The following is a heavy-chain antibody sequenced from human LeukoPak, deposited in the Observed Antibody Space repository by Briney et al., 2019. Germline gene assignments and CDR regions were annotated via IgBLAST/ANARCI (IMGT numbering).Heavy chain of an antibody. D-gene: IGHD4-11*01. Sequence: ASVKVSCKSSGYTFPNYGISWVRQAPGQGLEWTGWISAYNGNTNYAQKLQGRVTMSTDTSTNTGYMELRSLRSDDTAVYYCARVHSDYVFDYWGQGTLVTVSS. J-gene: IGHJ4*02. CDR2: ISAYNGNT. CDR3: ARVHSDYVFDY. V-gene: IGHV1-18*01. CDR1: GYTFPNYG.